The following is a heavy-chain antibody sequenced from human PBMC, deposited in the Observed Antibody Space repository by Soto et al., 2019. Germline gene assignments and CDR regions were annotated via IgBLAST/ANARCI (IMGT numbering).Heavy chain of an antibody. J-gene: IGHJ4*02. Sequence: DAQLVESGGGVVQPGGSLRLSCAASGFTFSTHWMSWVRQAPGIGLEWVANIREDATEEYDVDSVKGRFTISRDNAKNSVSLQMNSLRAEDTAVYYCATHNGPAAAGLVLDFWGQGTLVTVSS. D-gene: IGHD6-13*01. CDR3: ATHNGPAAAGLVLDF. V-gene: IGHV3-7*02. CDR2: IREDATEE. CDR1: GFTFSTHW.